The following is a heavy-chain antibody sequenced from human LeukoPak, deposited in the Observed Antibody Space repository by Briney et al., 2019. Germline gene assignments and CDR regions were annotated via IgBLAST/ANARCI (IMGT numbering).Heavy chain of an antibody. V-gene: IGHV3-11*04. CDR2: ISSGGSTI. Sequence: GGSLRLSCAASGFTFSDYYKTWIRQAPGKGLKWVSYISSGGSTIYYADSVKGRFTISRDNAKNSLYLQMNSLRAEDTAVYYCAREAVGYYYGSWGQGTLVTVSS. CDR3: AREAVGYYYGS. CDR1: GFTFSDYY. D-gene: IGHD3-10*01. J-gene: IGHJ5*02.